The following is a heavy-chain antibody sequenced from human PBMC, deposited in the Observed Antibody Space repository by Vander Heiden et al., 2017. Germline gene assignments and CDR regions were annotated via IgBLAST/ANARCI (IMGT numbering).Heavy chain of an antibody. J-gene: IGHJ6*01. Sequence: HVQLVQSGAEVKKPGASAKASCKAPGYPLTGHYLPRVRQAPVQGLGWMGWINTNSGSTNYAQKLQGRVTMTRDTSISTAYMELGRLRSDDTAVYYCARDRGGMDVWGQGTTVTVSS. V-gene: IGHV1-2*02. CDR2: INTNSGST. CDR1: GYPLTGHY. D-gene: IGHD3-10*01. CDR3: ARDRGGMDV.